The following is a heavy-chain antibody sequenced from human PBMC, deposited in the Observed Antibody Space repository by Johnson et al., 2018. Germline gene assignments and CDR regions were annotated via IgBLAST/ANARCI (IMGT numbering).Heavy chain of an antibody. CDR3: ARDWEEMATITRYFQH. CDR1: GFTFSRST. CDR2: ISSNSAYI. V-gene: IGHV3-21*01. D-gene: IGHD5-24*01. Sequence: VQLVEAGGGLVKPGGSLRLSCAASGFTFSRSTLNLVRQAPGKGLEWVSSISSNSAYIYYADSVKGRFTISRDNAKNSRYLQMNSLRAEDTAVYYCARDWEEMATITRYFQHWGQGTLVTVSS. J-gene: IGHJ1*01.